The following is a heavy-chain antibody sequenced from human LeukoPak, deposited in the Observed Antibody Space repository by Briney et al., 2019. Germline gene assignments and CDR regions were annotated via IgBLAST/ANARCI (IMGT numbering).Heavy chain of an antibody. J-gene: IGHJ4*02. D-gene: IGHD3-10*01. V-gene: IGHV4-30-2*01. CDR1: GGSISSGGYY. CDR2: FYHSGIT. CDR3: ARGDYYGSGSRYFDY. Sequence: SQTLSLTCTVSGGSISSGGYYWNWIRQPPGKGLEWIGYFYHSGITYYNPSLKSRVTISVDTSKNQFSLKLSSVAAADTAVYYCARGDYYGSGSRYFDYWGQGTLVTVSS.